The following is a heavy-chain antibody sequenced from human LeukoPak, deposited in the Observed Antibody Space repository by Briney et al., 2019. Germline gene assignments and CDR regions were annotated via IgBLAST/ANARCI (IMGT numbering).Heavy chain of an antibody. J-gene: IGHJ3*02. Sequence: ASETLSLTCAVSGGSITSSNWWSWVRQPPGKGLEWIGEIYLGGNTNYNPSLKSRVTISVDKSKTQFSLKLTSVTAADTAVYYCARDVVVTSSPDAFDIWGQGTMVAVSS. CDR1: GGSITSSNW. CDR3: ARDVVVTSSPDAFDI. D-gene: IGHD2-21*02. V-gene: IGHV4-4*02. CDR2: IYLGGNT.